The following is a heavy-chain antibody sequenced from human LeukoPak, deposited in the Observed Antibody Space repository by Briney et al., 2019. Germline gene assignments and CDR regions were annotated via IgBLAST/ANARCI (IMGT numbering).Heavy chain of an antibody. CDR3: AKEGVSVGAQRGYYMDV. V-gene: IGHV3-53*01. Sequence: GGSLRLSCAASGFTVTSAYMNWVRQAPGKGLEWISVIYPGVGTYYADSVKGRFTISRDNSKNTLYLQLNSLRAEDTAVYYCAKEGVSVGAQRGYYMDVWGNGTAVTVS. J-gene: IGHJ6*03. CDR1: GFTVTSAY. D-gene: IGHD1-26*01. CDR2: IYPGVGT.